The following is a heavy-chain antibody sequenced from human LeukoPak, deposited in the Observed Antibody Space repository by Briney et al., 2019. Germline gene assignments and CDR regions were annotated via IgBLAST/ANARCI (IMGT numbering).Heavy chain of an antibody. D-gene: IGHD3-22*01. V-gene: IGHV4-39*02. CDR3: ARDSQDSSGYSDDAFDI. J-gene: IGHJ3*02. CDR1: GGSISSSSYY. CDR2: IYYSGST. Sequence: SGTLSLTCTVSGGSISSSSYYWGWIRQPPGKGLEWIGSIYYSGSTYYNPSLKSRVTISVDTSKNQFSLKLSSVTAADTAVYYCARDSQDSSGYSDDAFDIWGQGTMVTVSS.